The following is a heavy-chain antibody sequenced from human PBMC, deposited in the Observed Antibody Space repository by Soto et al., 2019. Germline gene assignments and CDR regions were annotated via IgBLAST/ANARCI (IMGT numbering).Heavy chain of an antibody. CDR2: ISYDGSNK. D-gene: IGHD5-12*01. J-gene: IGHJ6*02. Sequence: QVQLVESGGGVVQPGRSLRLSCAASGFTFSSYAMHWVRQAPGKGLEWVAVISYDGSNKYYADSVKGRFTISRDNSKNTLYLQQIGLRAEDAGVYYEGGDKGGGYKCNYYYGMDVWGQGGTVRVAS. CDR3: GGDKGGGYKCNYYYGMDV. V-gene: IGHV3-30-3*01. CDR1: GFTFSSYA.